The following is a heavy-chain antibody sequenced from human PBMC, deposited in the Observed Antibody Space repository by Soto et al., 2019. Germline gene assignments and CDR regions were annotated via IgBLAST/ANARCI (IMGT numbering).Heavy chain of an antibody. CDR2: ISYDGSNK. CDR3: AKDGQHYDFWRGPPPALGV. D-gene: IGHD3-3*01. CDR1: GFTFISYG. J-gene: IGHJ6*02. Sequence: QSGGSLRLSCAASGFTFISYGMHWVRQAPGKGLEWVAVISYDGSNKYYADSVKGRFTISRDNSKNTLYLQMNSLRAEDTAVYYCAKDGQHYDFWRGPPPALGVWGQGTTVTVSS. V-gene: IGHV3-30*18.